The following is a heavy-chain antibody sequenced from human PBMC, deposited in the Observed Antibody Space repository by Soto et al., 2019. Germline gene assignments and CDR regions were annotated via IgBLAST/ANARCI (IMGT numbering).Heavy chain of an antibody. CDR3: ARPHGDLLLWFGELSIPGAFDI. V-gene: IGHV4-39*01. D-gene: IGHD3-10*01. Sequence: SETLSLTCTVSGGSISSSSYYWGWIRQPPGKGLEWIGSIYYSGSTYYNPSLKSRVTISVDTSKNQFSLKLSSVTAADTAVYYCARPHGDLLLWFGELSIPGAFDIWGQGTMVTVSS. CDR1: GGSISSSSYY. CDR2: IYYSGST. J-gene: IGHJ3*02.